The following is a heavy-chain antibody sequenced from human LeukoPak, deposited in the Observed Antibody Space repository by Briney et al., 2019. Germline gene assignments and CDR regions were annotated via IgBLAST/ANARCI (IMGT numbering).Heavy chain of an antibody. D-gene: IGHD2-2*01. V-gene: IGHV1-2*02. CDR2: INPNSGGT. Sequence: ASVKVSCKASGYTFTGYYMQWVRQAPGQGLEWMGWINPNSGGTNYAQKFQGRVTMTRDTSISTAYMELSRLRSDDTAVYYCARDNCSSTSCFGFFDYWGQGTLVTVSS. J-gene: IGHJ4*02. CDR1: GYTFTGYY. CDR3: ARDNCSSTSCFGFFDY.